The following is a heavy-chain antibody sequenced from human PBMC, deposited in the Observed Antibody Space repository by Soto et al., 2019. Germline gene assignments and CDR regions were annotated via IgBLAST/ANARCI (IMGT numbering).Heavy chain of an antibody. V-gene: IGHV1-18*01. D-gene: IGHD2-8*01. Sequence: QGQLVQSGPEAKKPGASVKVSCKASGYTFSSYVISWVRQAPGQGLEWMGWISGYNGNTKYAQKVQGRVTMTIDTSTYTAYMELRSLTSDDTAIYYCAKNGQPPYYYYGMDVWGQGTTVTVSS. CDR2: ISGYNGNT. CDR1: GYTFSSYV. CDR3: AKNGQPPYYYYGMDV. J-gene: IGHJ6*02.